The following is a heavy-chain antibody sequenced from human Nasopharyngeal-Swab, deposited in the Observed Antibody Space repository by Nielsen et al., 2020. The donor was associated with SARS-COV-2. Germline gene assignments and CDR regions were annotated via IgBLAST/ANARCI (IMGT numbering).Heavy chain of an antibody. CDR3: ARGLTCSGGSCYSEWFDP. CDR2: IYYSGST. J-gene: IGHJ5*02. Sequence: SETLSLTCTVSGGSISSGDYYWSWIRQPPGKGLEWIGYIYYSGSTYYNPSLKSRVTISVDTSKNQFSLKLSSVTAADTAVYYCARGLTCSGGSCYSEWFDPWGQGTLDTVSS. CDR1: GGSISSGDYY. V-gene: IGHV4-30-4*01. D-gene: IGHD2-15*01.